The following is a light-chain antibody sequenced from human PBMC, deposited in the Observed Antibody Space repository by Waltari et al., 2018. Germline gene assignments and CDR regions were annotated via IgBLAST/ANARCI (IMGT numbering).Light chain of an antibody. V-gene: IGKV3-20*01. CDR1: ESVTKY. Sequence: EIVLTQSPGTLSLSPGERATLSCRASESVTKYVAWYQHKPGQAPRLHIYGASTRVIGIPDRISGSGSGTDFTLTITRLEPEDFAMYYCQQYVSSPKTFGPGTKVEIK. J-gene: IGKJ1*01. CDR2: GAS. CDR3: QQYVSSPKT.